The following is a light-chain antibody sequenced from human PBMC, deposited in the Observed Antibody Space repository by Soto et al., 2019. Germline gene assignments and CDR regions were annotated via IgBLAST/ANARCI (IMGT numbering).Light chain of an antibody. Sequence: EIVLTQSPGTLSLSPGERATLSCRASQSVSNNYLAWYQQKPGQAPRLLIYGASSRATGIPDRISGSGSGTDFTLTISRLEPEDFAVYDCQQYGSSPLTFGGGTKVEIK. V-gene: IGKV3-20*01. CDR2: GAS. CDR3: QQYGSSPLT. J-gene: IGKJ4*01. CDR1: QSVSNNY.